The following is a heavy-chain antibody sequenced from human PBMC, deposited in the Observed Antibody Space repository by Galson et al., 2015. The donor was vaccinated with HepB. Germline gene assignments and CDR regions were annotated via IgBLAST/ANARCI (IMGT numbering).Heavy chain of an antibody. J-gene: IGHJ4*02. V-gene: IGHV3-30*04. Sequence: SLRLSCAASGFMFTTYALHWVRQAPGKGLEWVALISYDGSVKYYADSVKGRFTTSRDNSKNILYLQMNSLRAEDTAVYYCARDKRAQMGPFDYWGQGTLV. CDR1: GFMFTTYA. CDR3: ARDKRAQMGPFDY. D-gene: IGHD5-24*01. CDR2: ISYDGSVK.